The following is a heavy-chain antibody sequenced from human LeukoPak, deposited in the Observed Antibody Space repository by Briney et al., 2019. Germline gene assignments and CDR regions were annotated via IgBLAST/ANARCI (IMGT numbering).Heavy chain of an antibody. J-gene: IGHJ3*02. CDR1: GFTFSTYW. Sequence: GSLRLSCAASGFTFSTYWMSWVRQAPGKGLEWVSLISGDGGSTYYADSVKGRFTISRDNSKNSLYLQMNSLRTEDTALYYCAKSWGFCGGDCYSDAFDIWGQGTMVTVSS. D-gene: IGHD2-21*02. CDR3: AKSWGFCGGDCYSDAFDI. V-gene: IGHV3-43*02. CDR2: ISGDGGST.